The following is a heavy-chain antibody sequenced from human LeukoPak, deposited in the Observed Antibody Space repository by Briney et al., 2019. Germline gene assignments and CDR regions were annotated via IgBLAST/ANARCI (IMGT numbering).Heavy chain of an antibody. CDR1: GGTFSSYA. D-gene: IGHD3-10*01. CDR3: ARGPLPKPYYYGSGSYFLNWFDP. Sequence: SVKVSCKASGGTFSSYAISWVRQAPGQGLEWMGGIIPIFGTANYAQKFQGRVTITADEPTSTAYMELSSLRSEDTAVYYCARGPLPKPYYYGSGSYFLNWFDPWGQGTLVTVSS. J-gene: IGHJ5*02. V-gene: IGHV1-69*01. CDR2: IIPIFGTA.